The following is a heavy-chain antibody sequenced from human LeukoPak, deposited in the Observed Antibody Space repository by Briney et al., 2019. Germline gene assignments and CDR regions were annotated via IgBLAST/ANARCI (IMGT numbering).Heavy chain of an antibody. Sequence: GGSLRLFCIVSGSNNRRYWTNGIRQAPGKGLVWVSRINTDGNTRNYADSVKGRFTISRDDAKNTMYLQMNSLRDEDTPLYYCARGRNTAVSEWGQGILVTVSS. CDR2: INTDGNTR. CDR1: GSNNRRYW. V-gene: IGHV3-74*01. CDR3: ARGRNTAVSE. J-gene: IGHJ4*02. D-gene: IGHD6-19*01.